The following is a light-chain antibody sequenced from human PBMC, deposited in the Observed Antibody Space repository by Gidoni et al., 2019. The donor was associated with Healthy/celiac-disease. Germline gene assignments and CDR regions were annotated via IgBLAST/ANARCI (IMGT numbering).Light chain of an antibody. J-gene: IGKJ2*01. V-gene: IGKV1-39*01. CDR3: QQTYSSPYI. Sequence: DIHLTQSPSSLSASVGDRVTITCRASQVVRTFLNWYQQKPGKAPKLLIYAASSLQSGVPSRFSGSGSGTDFTLTISSLQPEDFATYYCQQTYSSPYIFAQGTNLEI. CDR1: QVVRTF. CDR2: AAS.